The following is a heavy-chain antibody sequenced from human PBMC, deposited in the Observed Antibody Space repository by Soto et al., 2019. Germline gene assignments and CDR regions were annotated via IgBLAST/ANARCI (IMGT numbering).Heavy chain of an antibody. D-gene: IGHD3-16*01. J-gene: IGHJ4*01. V-gene: IGHV3-11*06. CDR1: GFTFSDYY. Sequence: PGVSLRLSCAASGFTFSDYYMTWIRQAPGKGLKWVSFISCSRNYTDYADSVKGRFTISRDNAKNSLYLEMNSLRVEDTAVYYCASGHNYDNGGYQYFHYWDPGALVTVSS. CDR3: ASGHNYDNGGYQYFHY. CDR2: ISCSRNYT.